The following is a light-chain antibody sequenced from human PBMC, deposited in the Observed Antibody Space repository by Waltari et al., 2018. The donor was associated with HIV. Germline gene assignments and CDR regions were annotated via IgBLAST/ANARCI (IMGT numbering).Light chain of an antibody. CDR2: DVS. J-gene: IGLJ1*01. V-gene: IGLV2-14*03. CDR3: SSYTSSSIRV. Sequence: QSALTQPASVSGSPGQSITISCTGTSSDAGLYSFVSWFQQPPGKAPRILIYDVSNRPSGVSNRFSGSKSGDTASLTISGLQAEDEADYYCSSYTSSSIRVFGTGTKVTVL. CDR1: SSDAGLYSF.